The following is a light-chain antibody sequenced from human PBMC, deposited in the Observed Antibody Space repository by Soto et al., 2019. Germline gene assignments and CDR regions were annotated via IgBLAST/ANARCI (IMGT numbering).Light chain of an antibody. CDR1: QSVSSN. CDR3: EQYGSSPRT. J-gene: IGKJ1*01. V-gene: IGKV3-15*01. CDR2: GAS. Sequence: IVMTQSPATLSVSPGERATLSCRASQSVSSNLAWYQQKPGQAPRLLIYGASTRATGLPARFSGSGSGTEFTLTISSLQSEDFAVYYCEQYGSSPRTFGQGTKVDIK.